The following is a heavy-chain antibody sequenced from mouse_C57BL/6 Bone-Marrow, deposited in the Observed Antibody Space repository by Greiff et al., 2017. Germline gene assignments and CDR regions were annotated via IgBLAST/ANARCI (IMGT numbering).Heavy chain of an antibody. Sequence: QVQLQQPGAELVKPGASVKLSCKASGYTFTSYWMQWVKQRPGQGLEWIGEIDPSDSYTNYNQKFKGKATLTVDTSSSTAYMQLSSLTSEDSAVYYCAREGYYGSSYYWYFDVWGKGTTVTVSS. CDR2: IDPSDSYT. J-gene: IGHJ1*03. CDR1: GYTFTSYW. D-gene: IGHD1-1*01. CDR3: AREGYYGSSYYWYFDV. V-gene: IGHV1-50*01.